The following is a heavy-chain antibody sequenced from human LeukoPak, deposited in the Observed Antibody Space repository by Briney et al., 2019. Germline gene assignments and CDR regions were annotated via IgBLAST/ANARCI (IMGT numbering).Heavy chain of an antibody. Sequence: GGSLRLSCAASGYPFSNYGMDWVRQTPGRGLERISYISGRATNTEYADSVKARFTISRDNAENTLYLQMDNLRAEDTAVYYCAREGGGYRLFEFWGQGLLVTVSS. CDR1: GYPFSNYG. D-gene: IGHD2-15*01. V-gene: IGHV3-48*04. CDR2: ISGRATNT. CDR3: AREGGGYRLFEF. J-gene: IGHJ4*02.